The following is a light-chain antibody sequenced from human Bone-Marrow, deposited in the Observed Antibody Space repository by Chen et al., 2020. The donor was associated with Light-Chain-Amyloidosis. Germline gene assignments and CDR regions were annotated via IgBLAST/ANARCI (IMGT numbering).Light chain of an antibody. V-gene: IGLV3-25*03. CDR1: DLPTKY. Sequence: SYELTQPPSVSVSPGQTARITCSGDDLPTKYAYWYQQQPGQAPVLVIHSDTERPSGISDRFSGSSSGTTATLTISGVQAGDEADYHCQSADSSGTYEVIFGGGTKLTV. J-gene: IGLJ2*01. CDR3: QSADSSGTYEVI. CDR2: SDT.